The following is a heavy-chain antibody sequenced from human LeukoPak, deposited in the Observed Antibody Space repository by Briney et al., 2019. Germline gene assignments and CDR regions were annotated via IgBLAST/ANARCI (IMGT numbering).Heavy chain of an antibody. Sequence: SETLSLTYAAYGGSFSGYYWSWIRHPPGKGLEWIGEINHSGSTNYNPSLKSRVTITVGTSKNQFSLKLSSVTAADTAVYYCAIYSSSWAFDYWGRGTLVTVSS. CDR3: AIYSSSWAFDY. D-gene: IGHD6-13*01. J-gene: IGHJ4*02. CDR2: INHSGST. V-gene: IGHV4-34*01. CDR1: GGSFSGYY.